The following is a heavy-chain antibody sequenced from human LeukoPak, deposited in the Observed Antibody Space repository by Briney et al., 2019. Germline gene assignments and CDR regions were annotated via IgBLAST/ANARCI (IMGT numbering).Heavy chain of an antibody. J-gene: IGHJ4*02. D-gene: IGHD1-20*01. V-gene: IGHV3-48*01. CDR3: AREYITGDRDLAS. Sequence: GGSLRLSCAASGFSFSSYSMNWVRQAPGRGLEWISYISSGSRTIFYADSVKGRFTISRYNAKNSLYLLMNSLRADDTAVYCCAREYITGDRDLASWGQGTLITVSS. CDR2: ISSGSRTI. CDR1: GFSFSSYS.